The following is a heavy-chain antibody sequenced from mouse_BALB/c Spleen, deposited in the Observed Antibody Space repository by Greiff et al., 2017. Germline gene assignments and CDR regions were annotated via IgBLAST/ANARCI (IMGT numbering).Heavy chain of an antibody. V-gene: IGHV1S135*01. Sequence: EVKLVESGPELVKPGASVKVSCKASGYAFTSYNMYWVKQSHGKSLEWIGYIDPYNGGTSYNQKFKGKATLTVDKSSSTAYMHLNSLTSEDSAVYYCARRDTTVVAPMDYWGQGTSVTVSS. CDR2: IDPYNGGT. CDR1: GYAFTSYN. CDR3: ARRDTTVVAPMDY. D-gene: IGHD1-1*01. J-gene: IGHJ4*01.